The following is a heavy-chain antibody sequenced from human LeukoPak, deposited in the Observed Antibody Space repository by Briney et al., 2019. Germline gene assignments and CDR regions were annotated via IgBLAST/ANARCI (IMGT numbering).Heavy chain of an antibody. CDR1: GYTFTSYG. Sequence: ASVKVSCKASGYTFTSYGISWVRQAPGQGLEWMGWISVYNGNTNYAQKLQGRVTMTTDTSTSTAYMELRSLRSDDTAVYYCARDGYYDYVWGSYRPANFDYWGQGTLVTVSS. CDR2: ISVYNGNT. D-gene: IGHD3-16*02. V-gene: IGHV1-18*01. J-gene: IGHJ4*02. CDR3: ARDGYYDYVWGSYRPANFDY.